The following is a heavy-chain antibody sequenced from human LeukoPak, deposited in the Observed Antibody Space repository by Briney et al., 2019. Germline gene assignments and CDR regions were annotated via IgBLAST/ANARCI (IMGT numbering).Heavy chain of an antibody. V-gene: IGHV3-48*04. D-gene: IGHD2-2*01. J-gene: IGHJ4*02. CDR3: ARVVNYAYY. Sequence: GGSLRLSCAASGFSLSTYSMNWVRQAPGKGLTWISYISSSGSTIYYADSVKGRFIISRDNAKNSLYLQMNSLRAEDTAVYYCARVVNYAYYWGQGTLVTVSS. CDR1: GFSLSTYS. CDR2: ISSSGSTI.